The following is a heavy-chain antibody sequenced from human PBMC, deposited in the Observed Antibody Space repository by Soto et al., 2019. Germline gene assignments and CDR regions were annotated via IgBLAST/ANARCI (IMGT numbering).Heavy chain of an antibody. CDR2: IYYSGST. D-gene: IGHD6-19*01. V-gene: IGHV4-39*01. CDR3: ARSVQWLGYYYGMDV. CDR1: GGSISSSSYY. J-gene: IGHJ6*02. Sequence: SETLSLTCTVSGGSISSSSYYWGWVRQPPGKGLEWIGSIYYSGSTYYNPSLKSRVTISVDTSKNQFSLKLSSVTAADMAVYYCARSVQWLGYYYGMDVWGQGTTVTVSS.